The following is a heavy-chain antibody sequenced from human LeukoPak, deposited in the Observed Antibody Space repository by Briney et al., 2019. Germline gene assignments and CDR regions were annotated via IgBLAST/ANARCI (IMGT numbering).Heavy chain of an antibody. V-gene: IGHV4-59*01. J-gene: IGHJ4*02. CDR2: IYYSGST. CDR3: ARQDGGFDY. Sequence: SETLSLTCTVSGGSISSYYWSWIRQPPGKGLEWIGYIYYSGSTNYNPSLKSRVTISVDTSKNQFSLKLNSVSAADTAVYYCARQDGGFDYWGQGTLVTVSS. CDR1: GGSISSYY. D-gene: IGHD2-15*01.